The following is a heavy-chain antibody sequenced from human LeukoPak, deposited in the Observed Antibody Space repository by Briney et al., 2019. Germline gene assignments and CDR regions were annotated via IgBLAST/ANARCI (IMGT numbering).Heavy chain of an antibody. CDR1: GGSISSYY. D-gene: IGHD6-13*01. V-gene: IGHV4-4*07. Sequence: PSETLSLTCTVSGGSISSYYWSWIRQPAGKGLESIGHISTSGSTSYNPSLKSRLTISVDTSKNQFSLKLNFVTAADTAMYYCARMFRSSWYINWFDPWGQGTLVTVSS. CDR3: ARMFRSSWYINWFDP. CDR2: ISTSGST. J-gene: IGHJ5*02.